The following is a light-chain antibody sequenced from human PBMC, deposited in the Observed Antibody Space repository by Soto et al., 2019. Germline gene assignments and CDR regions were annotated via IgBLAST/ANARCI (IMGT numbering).Light chain of an antibody. CDR1: SSDLGIYNY. CDR2: EVT. Sequence: QSALTQPASVSGSPGQSIAMSCSGSSSDLGIYNYVSWYQQHPGKVPKLIIFEVTNRPSGVSNRFSGSKSGNTASLTISGLQAEDEADYYCSSYTTSSTRVFGTGTKVTVL. V-gene: IGLV2-14*01. CDR3: SSYTTSSTRV. J-gene: IGLJ1*01.